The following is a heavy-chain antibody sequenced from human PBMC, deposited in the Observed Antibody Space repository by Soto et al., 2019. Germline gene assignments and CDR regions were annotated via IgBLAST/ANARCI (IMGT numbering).Heavy chain of an antibody. J-gene: IGHJ4*02. CDR2: ISRSGRGSA. Sequence: EVQLLESGGALVQPGGSLRLSCAASGFTFNSYVMTWVRQAPGEGLEWVSSISRSGRGSAYYADSVKGRFTISRDNSENTLFLQMNNLRDEDTALYYRARGRYLDSSDYWVANLPFDHWGLGTLVTVSS. V-gene: IGHV3-23*01. CDR1: GFTFNSYV. D-gene: IGHD3-22*01. CDR3: ARGRYLDSSDYWVANLPFDH.